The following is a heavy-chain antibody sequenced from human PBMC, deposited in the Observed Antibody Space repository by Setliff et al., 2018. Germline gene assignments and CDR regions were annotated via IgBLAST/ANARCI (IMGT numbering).Heavy chain of an antibody. Sequence: SETLSLTCTVSGGAISNYYWSWVRQSPGKGLEWIGFVHFGGDTNYNPSLKSRVTMSADTSNNQFSLSLTSVSVADTAMYYCARSHYYASGNSHYYYMDVWGKGTAVTVSS. CDR3: ARSHYYASGNSHYYYMDV. CDR2: VHFGGDT. D-gene: IGHD3-10*01. CDR1: GGAISNYY. V-gene: IGHV4-59*08. J-gene: IGHJ6*03.